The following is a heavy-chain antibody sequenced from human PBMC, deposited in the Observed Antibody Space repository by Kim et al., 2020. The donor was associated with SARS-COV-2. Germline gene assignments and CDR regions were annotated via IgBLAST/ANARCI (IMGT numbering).Heavy chain of an antibody. CDR2: IYYSGST. Sequence: SETLSLTCTVSGGSISSCGYYWSWIRQHPGKGLEWIGYIYYSGSTYYNPSLKSRVTISVDTSKNQFSLKLSSVTAADTAVYYCARDMKEGCSSTSCPVHVWGQGTTVTVSS. V-gene: IGHV4-31*03. D-gene: IGHD2-2*01. CDR3: ARDMKEGCSSTSCPVHV. CDR1: GGSISSCGYY. J-gene: IGHJ6*02.